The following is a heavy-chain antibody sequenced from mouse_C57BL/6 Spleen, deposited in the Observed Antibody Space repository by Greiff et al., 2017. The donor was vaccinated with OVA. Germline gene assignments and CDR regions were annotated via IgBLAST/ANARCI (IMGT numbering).Heavy chain of an antibody. CDR3: ARKILYSPFAMDY. CDR2: INPNYGTS. J-gene: IGHJ4*01. Sequence: QLQESGPELVKPGASVKISCKASGYSFTDYNMNWVKQSNGKSLEWIGVINPNYGTSSYNQKFKGKATLTVDQSSSTAYMQLNSLTSEDSAVYYCARKILYSPFAMDYWGQGTSVTVSS. D-gene: IGHD2-12*01. CDR1: GYSFTDYN. V-gene: IGHV1-39*01.